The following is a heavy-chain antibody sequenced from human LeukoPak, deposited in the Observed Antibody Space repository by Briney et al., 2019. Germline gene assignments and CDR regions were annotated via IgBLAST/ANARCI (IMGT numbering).Heavy chain of an antibody. J-gene: IGHJ5*02. CDR2: INHSGST. CDR1: GGSISSGGYY. V-gene: IGHV4-34*01. Sequence: PSETLSLTCAVSGGSISSGGYYWSWLRQPPGKGLEWIGEINHSGSTNYNPSLKSRVTISVDTSKNQFSLKLSSVTAADTAVYYCARSGVIRRGCWFDPWGQGTLVTVSS. CDR3: ARSGVIRRGCWFDP. D-gene: IGHD3-10*01.